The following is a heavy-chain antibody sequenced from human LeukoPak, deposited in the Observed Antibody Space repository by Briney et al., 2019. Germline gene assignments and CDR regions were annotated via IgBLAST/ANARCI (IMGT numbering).Heavy chain of an antibody. D-gene: IGHD3-9*01. CDR3: AKGAVNFDWSYHDY. J-gene: IGHJ4*02. V-gene: IGHV3-23*01. CDR1: RFTFSSYA. CDR2: ISGSGGTT. Sequence: QAGGSLRLSCAASRFTFSSYAMSWVRQAPGKGLEWVSAISGSGGTTYNADSVKGRFTISRDNSKNTLYLQLNSLRAEDTAVYYCAKGAVNFDWSYHDYWGQGTLVTVSS.